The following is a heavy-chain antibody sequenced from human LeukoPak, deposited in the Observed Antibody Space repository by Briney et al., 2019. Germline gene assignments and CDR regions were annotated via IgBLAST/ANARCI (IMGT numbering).Heavy chain of an antibody. J-gene: IGHJ4*02. CDR1: GYTFTSYD. CDR2: MNPNSGNT. D-gene: IGHD2/OR15-2a*01. V-gene: IGHV1-8*01. CDR3: ARDELSNFDY. Sequence: ASVKVSCKASGYTFTSYDINWVRQATGQGLEWMGWMNPNSGNTGYAQKFQGRVTMTRDTSISTAYMELRSLRSDDTAVYYCARDELSNFDYWGQGTLVTVSS.